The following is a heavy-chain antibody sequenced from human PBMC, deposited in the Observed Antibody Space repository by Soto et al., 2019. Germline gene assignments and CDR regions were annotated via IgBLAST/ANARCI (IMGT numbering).Heavy chain of an antibody. CDR3: ARLAFWSGYPEYYYYGMDV. CDR1: GYTFTSYD. J-gene: IGHJ6*02. Sequence: QVQLVQSGAEVKKPGASVKVSCKASGYTFTSYDINWVRQATGQGLEWMGWMNPNSGNTGYAQKFQGRVTMTRNTSISTAYMELSSLRSEDTAVYYCARLAFWSGYPEYYYYGMDVWGQGTTVTVSS. V-gene: IGHV1-8*01. D-gene: IGHD3-3*01. CDR2: MNPNSGNT.